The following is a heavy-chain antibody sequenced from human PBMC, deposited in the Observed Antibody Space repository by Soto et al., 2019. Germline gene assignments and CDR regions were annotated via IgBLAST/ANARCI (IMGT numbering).Heavy chain of an antibody. CDR1: GGTFSSYA. J-gene: IGHJ6*02. Sequence: SVKVSCKASGGTFSSYAISWVRQAPGQGLEWMGGIIPIFGTANYAQKFQGRVTITADESTSTAYMELSSLRSEDTAVYYCARRVVLGYCSSTSCFAMDVWGQGTTVTVSS. D-gene: IGHD2-2*01. CDR3: ARRVVLGYCSSTSCFAMDV. V-gene: IGHV1-69*13. CDR2: IIPIFGTA.